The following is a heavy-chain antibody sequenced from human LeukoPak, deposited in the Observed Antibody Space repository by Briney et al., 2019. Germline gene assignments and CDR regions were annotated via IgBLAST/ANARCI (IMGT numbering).Heavy chain of an antibody. J-gene: IGHJ6*02. V-gene: IGHV3-23*01. CDR3: AKFTYTVVTPYYYYGMDV. CDR2: ISGSGGST. CDR1: GFTFSSYA. D-gene: IGHD4-23*01. Sequence: GGSQRLSCAASGFTFSSYATSWVRQAPGKGLEWVSAISGSGGSTYYADSVKGRFTISRDNSKNTLYLQMNSLRAEDTAVYYCAKFTYTVVTPYYYYGMDVWGQGTTVTVSS.